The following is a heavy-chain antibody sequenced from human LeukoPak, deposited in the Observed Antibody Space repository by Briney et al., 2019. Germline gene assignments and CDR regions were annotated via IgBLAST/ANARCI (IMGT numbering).Heavy chain of an antibody. CDR3: ARHTVYSSSSPLVDYYYMDV. J-gene: IGHJ6*03. D-gene: IGHD6-6*01. V-gene: IGHV4-34*01. Sequence: PSETLSLTCAVYGVSFSGYYWSWIRQPPGKGLEWIGEINHSGSTNYNPSLKSRVTISVDTSKNQFSLKLSSVTAADTAVYYCARHTVYSSSSPLVDYYYMDVWGKGTTVTVYS. CDR1: GVSFSGYY. CDR2: INHSGST.